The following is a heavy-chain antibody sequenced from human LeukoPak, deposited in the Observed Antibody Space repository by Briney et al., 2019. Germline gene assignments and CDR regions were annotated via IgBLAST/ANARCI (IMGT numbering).Heavy chain of an antibody. J-gene: IGHJ4*02. V-gene: IGHV3-66*01. CDR3: ARRSDTSGWYPH. D-gene: IGHD6-19*01. CDR2: IYSGGTT. Sequence: PGGSLRLSCAASGFTVSSSYMSWVRQAPGKGLEWVSVIYSGGTTYYADSVKGRLTFSRDNSKNTLYLQTTSLRAEDTAVYYCARRSDTSGWYPHWGQGTLVTVSS. CDR1: GFTVSSSY.